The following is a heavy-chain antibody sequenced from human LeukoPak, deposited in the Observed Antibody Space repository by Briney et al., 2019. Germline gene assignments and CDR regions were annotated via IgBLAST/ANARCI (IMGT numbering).Heavy chain of an antibody. CDR2: IYSGGGTTK. CDR1: GLTFRNYG. J-gene: IGHJ2*01. CDR3: VVILVPGGVWHFDL. Sequence: PGGSLRLSCVASGLTFRNYGCHWVRQAPGKGLEWVASIYSGGGTTKYYAESVKDRFTITRDDYRDTLYLQMNSLRAEGTAVYYCVVILVPGGVWHFDLWGRGTLVTVSS. D-gene: IGHD2-2*01. V-gene: IGHV3-33*03.